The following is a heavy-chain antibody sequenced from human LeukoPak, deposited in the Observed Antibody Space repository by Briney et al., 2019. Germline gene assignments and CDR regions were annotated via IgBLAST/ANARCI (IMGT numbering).Heavy chain of an antibody. J-gene: IGHJ4*02. D-gene: IGHD6-6*01. CDR2: ISGSSTST. CDR1: GFTFSSYA. V-gene: IGHV3-23*01. Sequence: GGSLRLSCAASGFTFSSYAMAWVRQAPGKGLEWVSTISGSSTSTYYADSVKGRFTISRDNSENALSLQMNSLRAEDTAVYYCAKLGQLVPENWGQGALVTVPS. CDR3: AKLGQLVPEN.